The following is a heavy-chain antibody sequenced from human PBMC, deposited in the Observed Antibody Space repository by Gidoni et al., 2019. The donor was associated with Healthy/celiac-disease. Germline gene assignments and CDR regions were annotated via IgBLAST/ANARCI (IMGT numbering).Heavy chain of an antibody. CDR3: ARGDGYNWDGAFDI. Sequence: QVQLQESGPGLVKPSQTLSLTCTVSGGSISSGSYYCSWIRQPAGKGLEWIGRIYTSGSTNYNPSLKSRVTISVDTSKNQFSLKLSSVTAADTAVYYCARGDGYNWDGAFDIWGQGTMVTVSS. CDR1: GGSISSGSYY. D-gene: IGHD5-12*01. V-gene: IGHV4-61*02. CDR2: IYTSGST. J-gene: IGHJ3*02.